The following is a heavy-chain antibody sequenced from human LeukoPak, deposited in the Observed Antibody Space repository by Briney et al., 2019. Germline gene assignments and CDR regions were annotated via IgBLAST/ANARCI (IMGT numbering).Heavy chain of an antibody. CDR1: GFTFSNAW. Sequence: GGSLRLSCAASGFTFSNAWMSWVRQAAGKGLEWVGRIKSKIDGGTTDYAAPVKGRFTISRDDSKNTLYLQMNSLKTEDTAVYYCTTAYYDFWSGYYSFWGQGTLVTVSS. J-gene: IGHJ4*02. CDR3: TTAYYDFWSGYYSF. V-gene: IGHV3-15*01. D-gene: IGHD3-3*01. CDR2: IKSKIDGGTT.